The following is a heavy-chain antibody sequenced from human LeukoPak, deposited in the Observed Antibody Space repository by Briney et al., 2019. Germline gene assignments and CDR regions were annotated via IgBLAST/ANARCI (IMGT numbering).Heavy chain of an antibody. D-gene: IGHD2-2*01. CDR1: GYTFTGYY. J-gene: IGHJ6*02. V-gene: IGHV1-2*02. Sequence: ASVKVSCKASGYTFTGYYMHWVRQAPGQGLEWMGWINPNSGGTNYAQKFQGRVTMTGDTSISTAYMELSRLRSDDTAVYYCAREDCSSTSCYYYYYYGMDVWGQGTTVTVSS. CDR2: INPNSGGT. CDR3: AREDCSSTSCYYYYYYGMDV.